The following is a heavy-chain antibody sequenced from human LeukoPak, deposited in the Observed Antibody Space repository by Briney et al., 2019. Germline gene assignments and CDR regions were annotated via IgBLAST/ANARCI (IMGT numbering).Heavy chain of an antibody. D-gene: IGHD3-22*01. Sequence: SETLSLTCTVSGGSISNYYWNWIRQPPGKGLEWIGYIYYSGTTNYNPSLKSRVTISVDTSKNQLSLKLSSVTAADTAVYYCARGPYYYDSSGYYLFLYYYYMDVWGKGTTVTVSS. J-gene: IGHJ6*03. CDR3: ARGPYYYDSSGYYLFLYYYYMDV. CDR2: IYYSGTT. V-gene: IGHV4-59*12. CDR1: GGSISNYY.